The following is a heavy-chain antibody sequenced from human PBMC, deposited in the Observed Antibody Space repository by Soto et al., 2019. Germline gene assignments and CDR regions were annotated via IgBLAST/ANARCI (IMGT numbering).Heavy chain of an antibody. V-gene: IGHV3-21*01. CDR3: ARSSGGNPLGYCSGGSCPDYYYMDV. Sequence: PGGSLRLACAASGLTFSSYSMNWVRQAPGKGLEWVSSISSSSSYIYYADSVKGRFTISRDNAKNSLYLQMNSLRAEDTAVYYCARSSGGNPLGYCSGGSCPDYYYMDVWGKGTTVTVSS. CDR2: ISSSSSYI. D-gene: IGHD2-15*01. J-gene: IGHJ6*03. CDR1: GLTFSSYS.